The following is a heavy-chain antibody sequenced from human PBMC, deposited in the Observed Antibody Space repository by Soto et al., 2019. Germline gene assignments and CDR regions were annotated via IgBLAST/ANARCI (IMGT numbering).Heavy chain of an antibody. V-gene: IGHV3-33*01. D-gene: IGHD3-3*01. J-gene: IGHJ4*02. CDR3: ARPVRFLEWYFDY. Sequence: GGSLRLSCAASGFTFSSYGMHWVRQAPGKGLEWVAVIWYDGSNKYYADSVKGRFTISRDNSKNTLYLQMNSLRAEDTAVYYCARPVRFLEWYFDYWGQGTLVTVSS. CDR2: IWYDGSNK. CDR1: GFTFSSYG.